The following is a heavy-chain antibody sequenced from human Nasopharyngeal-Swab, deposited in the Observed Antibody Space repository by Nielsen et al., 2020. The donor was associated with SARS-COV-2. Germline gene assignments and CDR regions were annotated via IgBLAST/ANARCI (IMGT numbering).Heavy chain of an antibody. D-gene: IGHD1-26*01. CDR1: GGTFSSYA. Sequence: SVKVSCKASGGTFSSYAIRWVRQAPGQGLEWMGGIIPILGIANYAQKFQGRVTITADKSTSTAYMELSSLRSEDTAVYYCAREGSTGSYGRYFDYWGQGTLVTVSS. CDR2: IIPILGIA. J-gene: IGHJ4*02. CDR3: AREGSTGSYGRYFDY. V-gene: IGHV1-69*10.